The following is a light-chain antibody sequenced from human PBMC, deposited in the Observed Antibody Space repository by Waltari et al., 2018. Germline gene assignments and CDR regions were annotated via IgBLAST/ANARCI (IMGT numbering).Light chain of an antibody. Sequence: QSVLTQPPSASGTPGQRVTISCSGSSANIGSNPVNWYQQLPGTAPKLLINNNSQRPSGVPDRFSGSKSGTPASLAISGLLSDDEAEYYCAAWDDSLSGYVFGTGTNVSVL. V-gene: IGLV1-44*01. CDR2: NNS. CDR1: SANIGSNP. CDR3: AAWDDSLSGYV. J-gene: IGLJ1*01.